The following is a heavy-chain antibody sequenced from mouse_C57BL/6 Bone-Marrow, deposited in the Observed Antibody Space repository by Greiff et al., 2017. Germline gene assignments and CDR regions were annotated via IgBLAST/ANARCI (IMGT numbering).Heavy chain of an antibody. D-gene: IGHD1-1*01. CDR2: IDPNSGGT. V-gene: IGHV1-72*01. CDR3: ARSYCGSSPWFAY. J-gene: IGHJ3*01. CDR1: GYTFTSYW. Sequence: VQRVESGAELVKPGASVKLSCKASGYTFTSYWMHWVKQRPGRGLEWIGRIDPNSGGTKYNEKFKSKATLTVDKPSSTAYMQRSSLTSEDSSVYYCARSYCGSSPWFAYWGQGTLVTVSA.